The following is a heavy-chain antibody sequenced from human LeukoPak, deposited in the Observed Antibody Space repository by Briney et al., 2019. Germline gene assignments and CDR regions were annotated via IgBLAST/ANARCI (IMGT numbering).Heavy chain of an antibody. D-gene: IGHD6-13*01. CDR1: GYTFTSYY. CDR3: ARDSGAAQLGYYYYYMDV. CDR2: INPSGGST. V-gene: IGHV1-46*01. Sequence: ASVKVSCKASGYTFTSYYMHWVRQAPGQGLEWMGIINPSGGSTSYAQKFQGRVTMTRDMSTSIVYMELSSLRSEDTAVYYCARDSGAAQLGYYYYYMDVWGKGTTVTVSS. J-gene: IGHJ6*03.